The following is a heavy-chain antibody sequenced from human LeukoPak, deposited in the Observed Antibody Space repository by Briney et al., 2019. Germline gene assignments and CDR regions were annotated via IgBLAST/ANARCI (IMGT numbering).Heavy chain of an antibody. D-gene: IGHD3-9*01. CDR1: GGSISSYY. CDR3: ARDLDPNYGMDV. J-gene: IGHJ6*02. Sequence: KPSETLSLTCSVSGGSISSYYWSWIRQPPGKGPEWIGDIYYSGSTSDNPSLKSRVTISVDTSKNQFSLKLRSVTAADTAVYFCARDLDPNYGMDVWGQGTTVTVTS. V-gene: IGHV4-59*01. CDR2: IYYSGST.